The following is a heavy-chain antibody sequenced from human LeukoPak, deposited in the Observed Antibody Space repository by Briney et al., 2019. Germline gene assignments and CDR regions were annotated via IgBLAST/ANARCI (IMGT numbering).Heavy chain of an antibody. CDR3: AKETNDCSGGSCYSWMGEN. V-gene: IGHV3-23*01. D-gene: IGHD2-15*01. Sequence: GGSLRLSCVVSGFTFNTYGMSWVRQAPGKGLEWVSGISGSGSSTYYADSVKGRFTISRDNSKNTLYLQMNSLRAEDTAVYYCAKETNDCSGGSCYSWMGENWGQGTLVTVSS. J-gene: IGHJ4*02. CDR1: GFTFNTYG. CDR2: ISGSGSST.